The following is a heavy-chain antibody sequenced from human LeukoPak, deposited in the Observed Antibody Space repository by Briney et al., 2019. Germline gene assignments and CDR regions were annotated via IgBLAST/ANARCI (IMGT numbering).Heavy chain of an antibody. CDR2: INPNSGGT. V-gene: IGHV1-2*02. D-gene: IGHD3-16*01. CDR1: GYTFTGYY. CDR3: ARASFWESPINWFAP. Sequence: ASVKVSCKASGYTFTGYYMHWVRQAPGQGLEWMGWINPNSGGTNSAQKFQGRVTMTRDTSISTAYMELSRLTSDDTAVYYCARASFWESPINWFAPWGQGTLVTVSS. J-gene: IGHJ5*02.